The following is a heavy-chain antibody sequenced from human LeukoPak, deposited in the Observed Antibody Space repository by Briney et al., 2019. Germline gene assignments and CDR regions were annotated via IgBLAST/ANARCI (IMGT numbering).Heavy chain of an antibody. CDR1: GFTFSSYS. CDR3: ARLGWGLLDGDYYS. D-gene: IGHD7-27*01. J-gene: IGHJ5*01. V-gene: IGHV3-48*04. CDR2: ISSSRTTI. Sequence: GGCLRLSSAASGFTFSSYSMTWVRQAPGKGLEWVAYISSSRTTIYYAESVKGRLTVSRDHAKNSLHLQMNSLRGEDTAVYCSARLGWGLLDGDYYSWGHGTLVTV.